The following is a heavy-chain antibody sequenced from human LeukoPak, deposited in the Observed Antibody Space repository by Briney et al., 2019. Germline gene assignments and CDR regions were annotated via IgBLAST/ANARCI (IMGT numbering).Heavy chain of an antibody. Sequence: GGSLRLSCAASGFTFRFHGMHWVRQAPGEGLEWVGRTKSKTDGGTTDYAAPVKGRFTISRDDSKNSLYLQMNSLKTEDTAVYYCTTVQSYYYDSSGYYIIDYWGQGTLVTVSS. J-gene: IGHJ4*02. D-gene: IGHD3-22*01. CDR1: GFTFRFHG. CDR2: TKSKTDGGTT. CDR3: TTVQSYYYDSSGYYIIDY. V-gene: IGHV3-15*01.